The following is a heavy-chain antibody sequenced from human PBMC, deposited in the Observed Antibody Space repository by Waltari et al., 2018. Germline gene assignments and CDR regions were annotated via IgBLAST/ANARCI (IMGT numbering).Heavy chain of an antibody. CDR2: ISYDGSNK. CDR1: GFTFSSYA. D-gene: IGHD3-22*01. Sequence: QVQLVESGGGVVQPGRSLRLSCAASGFTFSSYAMHWVRQAPGKGLEWVAVISYDGSNKYYADSVKGRFTISRDNSKNTLYLQMNSLRAEDTAVYYCARVVYYDCSGYYDYWGQGTLVTVSS. J-gene: IGHJ4*02. CDR3: ARVVYYDCSGYYDY. V-gene: IGHV3-30-3*01.